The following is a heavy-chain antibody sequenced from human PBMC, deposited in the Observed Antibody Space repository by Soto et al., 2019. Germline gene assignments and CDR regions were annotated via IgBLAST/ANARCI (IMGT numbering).Heavy chain of an antibody. Sequence: SGPTLVNPTQTLTLTCTLSGFSLATRGVGVGWTRQPPGKALEWLALIYWDDEKRYSPSLKNRLTITKDTSKNQVALTMTNMDPVDTATYYCARGDSTGYYPYWGQGTLVTVSS. V-gene: IGHV2-5*02. CDR1: GFSLATRGVG. CDR3: ARGDSTGYYPY. CDR2: IYWDDEK. D-gene: IGHD3-22*01. J-gene: IGHJ4*02.